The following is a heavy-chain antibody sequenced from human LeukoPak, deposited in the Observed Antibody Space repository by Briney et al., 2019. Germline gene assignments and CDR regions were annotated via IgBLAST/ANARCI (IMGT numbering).Heavy chain of an antibody. Sequence: GGSLRLSYAPSGFTFSRYAITCVRQAPGKGLECVSAISTRGGRISYAAYGRGRFTISRDNSKNTLHLQMSSLRGEGTAIYCCAEGPLLWGDIYDFWGQGTLVTVSS. V-gene: IGHV3-23*01. CDR3: AEGPLLWGDIYDF. D-gene: IGHD3-16*01. CDR2: ISTRGGRI. CDR1: GFTFSRYA. J-gene: IGHJ4*02.